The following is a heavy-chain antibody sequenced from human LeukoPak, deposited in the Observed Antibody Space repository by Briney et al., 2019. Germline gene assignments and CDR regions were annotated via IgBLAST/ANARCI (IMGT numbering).Heavy chain of an antibody. CDR3: ARYTYYDILTGYYYFDY. D-gene: IGHD3-9*01. Sequence: PSETLSLTCSVSGGSISTYYWSWIRQPPGKGLEWIGDIYYSGSTNYNPSLKSRVTISVDTSKNQFSLNLTSVTAADTAVYYCARYTYYDILTGYYYFDYWGQGTLVTVSS. CDR2: IYYSGST. CDR1: GGSISTYY. J-gene: IGHJ4*02. V-gene: IGHV4-59*08.